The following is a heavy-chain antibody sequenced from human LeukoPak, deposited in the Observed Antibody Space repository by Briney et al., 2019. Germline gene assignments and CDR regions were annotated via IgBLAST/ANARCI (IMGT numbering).Heavy chain of an antibody. V-gene: IGHV3-30*03. D-gene: IGHD4-17*01. CDR2: ISYDGSKK. CDR1: GFTFSTYG. Sequence: GRSLRLSCAASGFTFSTYGMHWVRQAPGKGLEWVAVISYDGSKKYYADSVKGRFTISRDNAKNTLYLQMNSLRAEDTAVYYCARERPDDYGDYVSSFDIWGQGTMVTVSS. CDR3: ARERPDDYGDYVSSFDI. J-gene: IGHJ3*02.